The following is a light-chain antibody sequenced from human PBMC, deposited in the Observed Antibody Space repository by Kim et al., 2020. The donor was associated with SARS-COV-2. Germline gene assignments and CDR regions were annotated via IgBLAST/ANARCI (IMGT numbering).Light chain of an antibody. CDR1: HDITKY. CDR3: QQYDDRSPIT. J-gene: IGKJ5*01. V-gene: IGKV1-33*01. Sequence: DIQMTQSPSSLSASVGDRVTITCQASHDITKYLNWHQQRPGKAPKILIYDASNLETGVPSRFSGSGSGTDFTLTISSLQPEDIATYYCQQYDDRSPITFGQGTRLEIK. CDR2: DAS.